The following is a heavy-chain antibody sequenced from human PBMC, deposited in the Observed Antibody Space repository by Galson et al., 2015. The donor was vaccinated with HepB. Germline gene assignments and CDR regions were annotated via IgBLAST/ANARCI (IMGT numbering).Heavy chain of an antibody. CDR3: ARDRFESRQWLLGNTYYYYGMDV. Sequence: SLRLSCAASGFSFSSYAMSWVRQAPGKGLEWVSSISSSSSYIYYADSVKGRFTISRDNAKNSLYLQMNSLRAEDTAVYYCARDRFESRQWLLGNTYYYYGMDVWGQGTTVTVSS. D-gene: IGHD6-19*01. CDR2: ISSSSSYI. V-gene: IGHV3-21*01. J-gene: IGHJ6*02. CDR1: GFSFSSYA.